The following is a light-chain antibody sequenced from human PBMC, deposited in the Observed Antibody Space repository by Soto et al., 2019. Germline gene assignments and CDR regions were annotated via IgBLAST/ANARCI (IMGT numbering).Light chain of an antibody. CDR1: QSGSSSY. Sequence: EIVLTQSPGTLSLSPGERATLSCRASQSGSSSYLAWYQQKPGQAPRLLIYGASSRATGIPDRFSGSGSGTDFTLTISRLEPEDFAVYYCQEYGSSPPTWTVGQGTKVEIK. CDR2: GAS. V-gene: IGKV3-20*01. CDR3: QEYGSSPPTWT. J-gene: IGKJ1*01.